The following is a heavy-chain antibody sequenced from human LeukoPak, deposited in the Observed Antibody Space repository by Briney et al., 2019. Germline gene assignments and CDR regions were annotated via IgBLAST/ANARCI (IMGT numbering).Heavy chain of an antibody. CDR2: ISSSSSYI. V-gene: IGHV3-21*01. CDR1: GFTFSSYA. Sequence: GGSLRLSCAASGFTFSSYAMSWVRQAPGKGLEWVSSISSSSSYIYYADSVKGRFTISRDNAKNSLYLQMNSLRAEDTAVYYCARERGVRGTYYYYYGMDVWGQGTTVTVSS. CDR3: ARERGVRGTYYYYYGMDV. D-gene: IGHD3-10*01. J-gene: IGHJ6*02.